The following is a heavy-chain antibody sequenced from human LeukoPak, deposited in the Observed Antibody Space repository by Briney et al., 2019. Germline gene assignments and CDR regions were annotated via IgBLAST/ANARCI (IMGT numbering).Heavy chain of an antibody. V-gene: IGHV4-39*07. CDR3: ARVGYDILTGYLHFDY. Sequence: ASETLSLTCTVSGGSISSSSYYWGWIRQPPGKGLEWIGSIYYSGSTYYNPSLKSRVTISVDTSKNQFSLKLSSVTAADTAVYYCARVGYDILTGYLHFDYWGQGTLVTVSS. D-gene: IGHD3-9*01. CDR1: GGSISSSSYY. CDR2: IYYSGST. J-gene: IGHJ4*02.